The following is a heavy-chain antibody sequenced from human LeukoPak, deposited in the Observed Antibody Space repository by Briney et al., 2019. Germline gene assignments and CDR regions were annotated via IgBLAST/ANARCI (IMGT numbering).Heavy chain of an antibody. Sequence: PSETLSLTCTVSGGSISSYYWSWIRQPPGKGLEWIGYIYYSGSTNYNPSLKSRVTISVDTSKNQFSLKLSSVTAADTAVYYCARVARIDDFWSGYYEVDAFDIWGQGTMVTVSS. J-gene: IGHJ3*02. D-gene: IGHD3-3*01. CDR3: ARVARIDDFWSGYYEVDAFDI. CDR2: IYYSGST. V-gene: IGHV4-59*01. CDR1: GGSISSYY.